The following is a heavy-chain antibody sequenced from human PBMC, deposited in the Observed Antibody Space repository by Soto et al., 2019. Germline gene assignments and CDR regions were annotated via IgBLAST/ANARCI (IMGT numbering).Heavy chain of an antibody. CDR2: ISFDGSNT. V-gene: IGHV3-30*03. CDR3: ARDSIVYDYIWGSYRSGMDV. D-gene: IGHD3-16*02. J-gene: IGHJ6*02. Sequence: GGSLRLSCAASGFTFSDYVMHWVRQAPGKGLEWVAVISFDGSNTDYADSVQGRFTISRDNSKNTVNLQMNSLRDEDTAVYYCARDSIVYDYIWGSYRSGMDVWGQGTTVTVSS. CDR1: GFTFSDYV.